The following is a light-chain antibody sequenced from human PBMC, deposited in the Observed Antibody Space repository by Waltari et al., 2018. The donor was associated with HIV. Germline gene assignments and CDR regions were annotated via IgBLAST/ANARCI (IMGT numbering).Light chain of an antibody. CDR3: SSYMNSGTLV. J-gene: IGLJ3*02. CDR2: GDN. Sequence: QSGLTQPASVSASLGQSITISCIASNTDFSPHSYVSWYHHPPDTAPQLRIYGDNIRPSCIPFRLSGAKSDNTASLTISGLQVDDEGDYYCSSYMNSGTLVFGGGTKVTVL. V-gene: IGLV2-14*01. CDR1: NTDFSPHSY.